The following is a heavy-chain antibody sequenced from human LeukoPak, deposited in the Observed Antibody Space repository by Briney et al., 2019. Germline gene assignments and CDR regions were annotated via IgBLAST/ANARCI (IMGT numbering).Heavy chain of an antibody. Sequence: GGSLRLSCAASGFTFSSYEMNWVRQAPGKGLEWVSYISSSGSTIYYADSVKGRFTISRDNAKNSLYLQMNSLRAEDTAVYYCAELGITMIGGVWGEGSTVTISS. CDR1: GFTFSSYE. D-gene: IGHD3-22*01. CDR2: ISSSGSTI. J-gene: IGHJ6*04. V-gene: IGHV3-48*03. CDR3: AELGITMIGGV.